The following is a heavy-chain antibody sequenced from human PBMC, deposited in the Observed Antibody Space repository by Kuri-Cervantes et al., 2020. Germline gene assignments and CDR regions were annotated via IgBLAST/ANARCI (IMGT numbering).Heavy chain of an antibody. CDR1: GFIFSDYY. CDR2: ISNSDATT. D-gene: IGHD2-15*01. CDR3: ARLLAATPDY. Sequence: GGSLRLSCAASGFIFSDYYMTWIRQAPGKGLEWVSYISNSDATTFYADSVKGRFTISRDNAKNSLFLQMNSLRVGDTAVYYCARLLAATPDYWGQGTLVTVSS. V-gene: IGHV3-11*01. J-gene: IGHJ4*02.